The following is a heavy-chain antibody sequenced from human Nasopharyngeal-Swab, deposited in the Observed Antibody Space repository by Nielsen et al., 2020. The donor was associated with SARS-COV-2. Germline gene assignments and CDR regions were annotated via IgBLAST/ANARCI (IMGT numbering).Heavy chain of an antibody. D-gene: IGHD3-10*01. CDR1: GFTFSHYA. J-gene: IGHJ6*02. CDR3: AKWMVRGSHYLNYGMDV. CDR2: ISDSGYNT. V-gene: IGHV3-23*01. Sequence: GGSLRLSCAVSGFTFSHYAMTWVRQAPGKGLEWVSLISDSGYNTYYSDSAKGRFTISRDNSKNILYLQMNSLRAEDTAVYYCAKWMVRGSHYLNYGMDVWGQGTTVTVSS.